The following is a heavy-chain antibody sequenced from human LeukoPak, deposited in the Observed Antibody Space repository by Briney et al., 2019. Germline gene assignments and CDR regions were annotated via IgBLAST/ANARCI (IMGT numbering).Heavy chain of an antibody. D-gene: IGHD3-22*01. Sequence: SETLSLTCTVSGGSISSYYWSWIRQPPGKGLEWIGYIYYSGSTNYNPSLKSRVTISVDTSKSQFSLKLSSVTAADTAVYYCARSRYYYDSSGYIWGQGTLVTVSS. CDR2: IYYSGST. CDR1: GGSISSYY. J-gene: IGHJ4*02. CDR3: ARSRYYYDSSGYI. V-gene: IGHV4-59*01.